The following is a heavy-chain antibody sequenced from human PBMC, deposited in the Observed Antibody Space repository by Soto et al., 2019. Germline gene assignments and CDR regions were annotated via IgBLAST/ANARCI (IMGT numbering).Heavy chain of an antibody. J-gene: IGHJ4*02. D-gene: IGHD1-26*01. V-gene: IGHV4-61*01. CDR3: VREDMSGTYYFDA. CDR1: RGSVSSQTHF. Sequence: QVQLQESGPGLLKPSETLTLTCTVTRGSVSSQTHFWTWIRQPPGKGLEWIGYKYYSGISNYNPSLQSRVTISVDTSRNQFPLRLTSVTAADTAVYYCVREDMSGTYYFDAWGQGALVTVSS. CDR2: KYYSGIS.